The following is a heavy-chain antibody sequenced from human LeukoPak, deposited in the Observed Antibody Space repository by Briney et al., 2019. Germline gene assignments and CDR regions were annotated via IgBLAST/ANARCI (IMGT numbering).Heavy chain of an antibody. D-gene: IGHD3-3*01. CDR1: GGSFSGYY. V-gene: IGHV4-34*01. CDR3: ARGRRDFWSGYTKKYYFDH. CDR2: INHSGST. Sequence: SETLSLTCAVYGGSFSGYYWSWIRQPPGKGLEWVGEINHSGSTNYNPSLKSRVTISVDTSKNQFSLKLSSVTAADTAVYSCARGRRDFWSGYTKKYYFDHGGQGTLATASS. J-gene: IGHJ4*02.